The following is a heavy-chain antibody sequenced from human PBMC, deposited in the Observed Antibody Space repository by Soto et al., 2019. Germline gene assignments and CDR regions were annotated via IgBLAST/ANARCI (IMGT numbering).Heavy chain of an antibody. CDR2: ISSSSSYI. V-gene: IGHV3-21*01. Sequence: GGSLRLSCAASGFTFSSYSMNWVRQAPGKGLEWVSSISSSSSYIYYADSVKGRFTISRDNAKNSLYLQMNSLRAEDTAVYYCARVETYYYDSSGNDAFDIWGQGTMVTVSS. CDR1: GFTFSSYS. D-gene: IGHD3-22*01. J-gene: IGHJ3*02. CDR3: ARVETYYYDSSGNDAFDI.